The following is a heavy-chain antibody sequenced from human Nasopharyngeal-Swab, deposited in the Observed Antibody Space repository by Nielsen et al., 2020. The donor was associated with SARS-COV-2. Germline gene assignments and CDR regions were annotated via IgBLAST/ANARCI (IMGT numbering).Heavy chain of an antibody. CDR3: ARDNGVLPGALDS. J-gene: IGHJ4*02. Sequence: GESLKISCAASGFTFSSYSMNWVRQAPGKGLEWVAVTSSDGRNTYYADSVKGRFTISRDNSKNTLYLQMNSLRAEDTALYYCARDNGVLPGALDSWGQGTLVTVSS. CDR1: GFTFSSYS. D-gene: IGHD2-8*01. CDR2: TSSDGRNT. V-gene: IGHV3-30*03.